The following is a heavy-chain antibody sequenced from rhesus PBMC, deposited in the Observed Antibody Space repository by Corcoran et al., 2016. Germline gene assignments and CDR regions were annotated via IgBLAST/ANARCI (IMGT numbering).Heavy chain of an antibody. J-gene: IGHJ4*01. CDR1: GGTISSGYCY. Sequence: QVQLQESGPGVVKPSETLSLTCAVSGGTISSGYCYWSWIRQPPGEGLGWSGGIYSNSESTNYNPSLKSRVTISKDTSKNQFSLKLSSVTATDTAVYYCARDVEYCSGGVCAPFDYWGQGVLVTVSS. CDR3: ARDVEYCSGGVCAPFDY. D-gene: IGHD2-39*02. CDR2: IYSNSEST. V-gene: IGHV4S12*01.